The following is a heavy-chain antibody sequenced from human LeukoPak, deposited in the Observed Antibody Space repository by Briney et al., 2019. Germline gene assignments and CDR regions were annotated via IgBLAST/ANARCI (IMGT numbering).Heavy chain of an antibody. D-gene: IGHD4-17*01. Sequence: SETLSLTCTVSGGSISSYHWSWIRQPPGKGLEWIGYIYYSGSTNYNPSLKSRVTISVDTSKNQFSLKLSSVTAADTAVYYCARVPDYGDIYYFDYWGQGTLVTVSS. CDR3: ARVPDYGDIYYFDY. J-gene: IGHJ4*02. CDR1: GGSISSYH. V-gene: IGHV4-59*01. CDR2: IYYSGST.